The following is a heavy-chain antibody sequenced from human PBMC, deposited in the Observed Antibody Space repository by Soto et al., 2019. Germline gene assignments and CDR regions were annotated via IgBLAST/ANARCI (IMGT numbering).Heavy chain of an antibody. V-gene: IGHV4-59*01. CDR2: IYYSGST. D-gene: IGHD1-26*01. CDR3: ARDRDPSGIDY. Sequence: SETLSLTCTVSGGSISSYYWSWIRQPPGKGLEWIGYIYYSGSTNYNPSLKSRVTISVDTSKNQFSLKLSSVTAADTAVYYCARDRDPSGIDYWGQGTLVTVSS. CDR1: GGSISSYY. J-gene: IGHJ4*02.